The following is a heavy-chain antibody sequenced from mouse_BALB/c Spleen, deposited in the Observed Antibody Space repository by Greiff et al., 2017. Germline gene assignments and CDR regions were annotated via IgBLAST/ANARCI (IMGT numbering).Heavy chain of an antibody. CDR3: ARGSNWDGEFAY. Sequence: QVQLKESGAELARPGASVKLSCKASGYTFTSYWMQWVKQRPGQGLEWIGAIYPGDGDTRYTQKFKGKATLTADKSSSTAYMQLSSLASEDSAVYYCARGSNWDGEFAYWGQGTLVTVSA. CDR1: GYTFTSYW. J-gene: IGHJ3*01. CDR2: IYPGDGDT. D-gene: IGHD4-1*01. V-gene: IGHV1-87*01.